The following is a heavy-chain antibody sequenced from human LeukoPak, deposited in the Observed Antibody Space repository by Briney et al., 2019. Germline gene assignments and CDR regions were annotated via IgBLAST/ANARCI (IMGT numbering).Heavy chain of an antibody. J-gene: IGHJ4*02. Sequence: GGSLRLSCATSGFTFSNYWMGWVRQAPGKGLEWVANIKEDGSGKYYVDSVKGRFTISRDNAKNSLYLQMNSLRAEDTAVYYCARTIRGYWGQGTLVTVSS. CDR3: ARTIRGY. V-gene: IGHV3-7*01. CDR2: IKEDGSGK. CDR1: GFTFSNYW. D-gene: IGHD3-10*01.